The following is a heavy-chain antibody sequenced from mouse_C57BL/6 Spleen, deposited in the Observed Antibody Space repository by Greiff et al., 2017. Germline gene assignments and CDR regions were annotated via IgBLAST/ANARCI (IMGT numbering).Heavy chain of an antibody. Sequence: EVQGVESGEGLVKPGGSLKLSCAASGFTFSSYAMSWVRQTPEKRLEWVAYISSGGDYIYYAATVTGRFTISRDIAMNSLYLQMSSLKSEYTAMYYCTSEEPDYRGYFDVWGTGTTVTVSS. V-gene: IGHV5-9-1*02. D-gene: IGHD2-13*01. CDR2: ISSGGDYI. J-gene: IGHJ1*03. CDR3: TSEEPDYRGYFDV. CDR1: GFTFSSYA.